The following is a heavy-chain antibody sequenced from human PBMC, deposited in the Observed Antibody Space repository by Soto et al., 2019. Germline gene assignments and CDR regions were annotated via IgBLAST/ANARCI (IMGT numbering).Heavy chain of an antibody. V-gene: IGHV4-59*12. CDR1: GGSSGAYF. J-gene: IGHJ4*02. Sequence: ETLSLTCTVSGGSSGAYFWNWVRQPPGKGLEWIGNIYYTGATSYNPSLESRVTISLDTSKNQFSLRLSSVTAADTAVYYCARPSVPATRGPLDYWGQGALVTVSS. CDR3: ARPSVPATRGPLDY. D-gene: IGHD6-19*01. CDR2: IYYTGAT.